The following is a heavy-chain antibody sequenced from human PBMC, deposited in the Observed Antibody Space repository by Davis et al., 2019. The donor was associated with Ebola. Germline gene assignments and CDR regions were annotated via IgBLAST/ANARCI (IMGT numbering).Heavy chain of an antibody. V-gene: IGHV3-30*19. D-gene: IGHD5-24*01. CDR2: ITYDGTNI. CDR1: GFTFSSYG. CDR3: ARARDGYNFDY. J-gene: IGHJ4*02. Sequence: PGGSLRLSCAASGFTFSSYGMHWVRQAPGKGLDWVAVITYDGTNIYYADSAKGRLTMSRDNSKNTLYLQMNSLRAEDTAVYYCARARDGYNFDYWGQGTLVTVSS.